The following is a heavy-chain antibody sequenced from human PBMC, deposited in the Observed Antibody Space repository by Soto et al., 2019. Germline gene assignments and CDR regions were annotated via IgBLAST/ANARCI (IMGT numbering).Heavy chain of an antibody. CDR3: ARAGSTVTTQLHYFDY. V-gene: IGHV4-39*01. CDR1: GDSISSTSSY. D-gene: IGHD4-17*01. CDR2: IYYLGNT. Sequence: SETLSLTCTVSGDSISSTSSYWAWIRQPPGKGLEWVGSIYYLGNTYYNPSLGSRVTISVDTSKNQFSLKLSSVTAADTAVYYCARAGSTVTTQLHYFDYWGQGTLVTVSS. J-gene: IGHJ4*02.